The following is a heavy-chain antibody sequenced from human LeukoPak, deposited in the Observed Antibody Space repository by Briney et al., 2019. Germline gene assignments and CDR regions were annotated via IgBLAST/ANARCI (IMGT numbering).Heavy chain of an antibody. CDR1: GFTLNTNY. Sequence: GGSLRLSCAASGFTLNTNYMNWVRQVPGKGLEWVSVIYAGGNTYYADSVKERFTISRDNSRNTLYLQMNSLRGDDTAVYYCARDGDYYDSSGSPHDALDIWGQGTVVTVSS. D-gene: IGHD3-22*01. V-gene: IGHV3-66*01. J-gene: IGHJ3*02. CDR3: ARDGDYYDSSGSPHDALDI. CDR2: IYAGGNT.